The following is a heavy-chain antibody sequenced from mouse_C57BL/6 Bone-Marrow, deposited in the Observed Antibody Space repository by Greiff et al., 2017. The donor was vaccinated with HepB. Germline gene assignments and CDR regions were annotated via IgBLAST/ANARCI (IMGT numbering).Heavy chain of an antibody. D-gene: IGHD1-3*01. CDR2: INYDGSST. Sequence: EVHLVESEGGLVQPGSSMKLSCTASGFTFSDYYMAWVRQVPEKGLEWVANINYDGSSTYYLDSLKSRFIISRDNAKNILYLQMSSLKSEDTATYYCARDNSYYAMDDWGQGTSVTVSS. J-gene: IGHJ4*01. V-gene: IGHV5-16*01. CDR1: GFTFSDYY. CDR3: ARDNSYYAMDD.